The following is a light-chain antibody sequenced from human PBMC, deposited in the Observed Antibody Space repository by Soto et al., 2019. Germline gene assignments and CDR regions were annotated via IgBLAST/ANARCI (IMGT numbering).Light chain of an antibody. V-gene: IGLV1-44*01. CDR1: SSNIGSRT. CDR3: AAWDDSLNGVV. J-gene: IGLJ2*01. CDR2: NDN. Sequence: QSVLTQPPSASGTPGQRVTISCSGSSSNIGSRTVNWYKQLPGTAPKLLMYNDNQRPSGVHDRFSGTKSGTSASLAISGLQSEDEADYYCAAWDDSLNGVVFGGGTKVTVL.